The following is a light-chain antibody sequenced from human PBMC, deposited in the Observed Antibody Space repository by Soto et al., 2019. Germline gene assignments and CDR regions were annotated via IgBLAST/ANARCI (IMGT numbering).Light chain of an antibody. CDR2: DAS. V-gene: IGKV1-5*01. CDR3: QQYNSIPST. CDR1: QSISSW. J-gene: IGKJ5*01. Sequence: IRMTQSPSSFSASTGDRVTITCRASQSISSWLAWYQQKPGKAPKLLIYDASSLESGVPSRFSDSGSGTEFTLTINSLQPDDFATYYCQQYNSIPSTFGQGTRLEIK.